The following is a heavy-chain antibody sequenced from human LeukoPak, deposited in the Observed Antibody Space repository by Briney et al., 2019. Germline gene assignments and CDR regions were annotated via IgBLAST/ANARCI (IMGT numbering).Heavy chain of an antibody. D-gene: IGHD4-23*01. CDR3: ARQVGPGRWYFDY. V-gene: IGHV4-39*01. J-gene: IGHJ4*02. CDR2: VYYSGAT. CDR1: GGSTGRSDYW. Sequence: SETLSLTCSVSGGSTGRSDYWWGCILEPPVKGLEGSGSVYYSGATHYNPSLKSRGPICIDTSENQFSLKLASLTASDTPLYYCARQVGPGRWYFDYWGQGSLVTVSS.